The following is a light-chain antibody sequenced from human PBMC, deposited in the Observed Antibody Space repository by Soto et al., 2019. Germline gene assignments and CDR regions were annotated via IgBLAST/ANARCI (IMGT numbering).Light chain of an antibody. CDR1: ISNIGAGYG. CDR2: DNT. Sequence: QSVLTQPPSVSGAPGQRVTVSCTGSISNIGAGYGVHWYQQLPGRAPKLLVYDNTKRHSGVPDRFSGSKSGTSASLAITRLQADDEADYYCQSYDSSLSGVVFGGGTKLTVL. J-gene: IGLJ2*01. CDR3: QSYDSSLSGVV. V-gene: IGLV1-40*01.